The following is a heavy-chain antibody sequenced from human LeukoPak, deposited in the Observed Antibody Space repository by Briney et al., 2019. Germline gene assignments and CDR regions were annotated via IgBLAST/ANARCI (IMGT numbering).Heavy chain of an antibody. J-gene: IGHJ5*02. V-gene: IGHV1-2*02. CDR2: INPNSGDT. CDR3: ARVQYQLLFEGNWFDP. CDR1: GYTFSGYY. D-gene: IGHD2-2*01. Sequence: ASVKVSCKASGYTFSGYYIHWVRQAPGQGLEWMGWINPNSGDTHYAQKFQGRFTMTRDTSSSTAYMDLNSLISDDTAVYYCARVQYQLLFEGNWFDPWGQGTLVTVSS.